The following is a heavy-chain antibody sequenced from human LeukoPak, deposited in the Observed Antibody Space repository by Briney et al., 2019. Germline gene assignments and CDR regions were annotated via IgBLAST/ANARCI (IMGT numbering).Heavy chain of an antibody. V-gene: IGHV1-69*04. CDR2: IIPVLAVT. CDR3: ARGDDVSGYAY. J-gene: IGHJ4*02. Sequence: SVKVSCKASGGTFSNYALIWVRQAPGQGLEWMGRIIPVLAVTHYTQKFQDRLTITADKSTSTAYMELGSLRSDDTAVYYCARGDDVSGYAYWGQGTLVTVSS. CDR1: GGTFSNYA. D-gene: IGHD3-22*01.